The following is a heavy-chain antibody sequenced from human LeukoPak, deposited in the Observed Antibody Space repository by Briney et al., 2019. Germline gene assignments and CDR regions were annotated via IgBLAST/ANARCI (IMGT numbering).Heavy chain of an antibody. CDR2: INPNSGGT. J-gene: IGHJ6*02. V-gene: IGHV1-2*02. D-gene: IGHD5-18*01. Sequence: ASVKVSCKASGYTFTGYYMHWVRQAPGQGLEWMGWINPNSGGTNYAQKFQGRVTMTRDTSISTAYMELSRLRSDDTAAYYCARWGTAMYYYYGMDVWGQGTTVTVSS. CDR3: ARWGTAMYYYYGMDV. CDR1: GYTFTGYY.